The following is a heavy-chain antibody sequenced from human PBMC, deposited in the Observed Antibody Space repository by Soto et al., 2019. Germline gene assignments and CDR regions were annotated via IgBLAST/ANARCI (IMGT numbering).Heavy chain of an antibody. D-gene: IGHD2-2*01. Sequence: GGSLRLSCAASGFTFSSYGMHWGRQAPGKGLEWVAVIWYDGSNKYYADSVKGRFTISRDNSKNTLYLQMNSLRAEDTAVYYCARDGVPAAMSTDNWFDPWGQGTLVTVSS. CDR2: IWYDGSNK. CDR3: ARDGVPAAMSTDNWFDP. CDR1: GFTFSSYG. V-gene: IGHV3-33*01. J-gene: IGHJ5*02.